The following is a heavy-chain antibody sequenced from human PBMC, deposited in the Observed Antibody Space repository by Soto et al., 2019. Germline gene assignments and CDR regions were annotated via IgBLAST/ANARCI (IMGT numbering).Heavy chain of an antibody. Sequence: SETLSLTGTVCGGSINTFYCSWVRQPAWKGLEWIGRIFSSGSTSFNPSLESRVAMSVDTSKNHFSLNLSSVTAADMAVYYCASEGSYSAYNFAHGIQLWSFDFLGQGALVTVCS. J-gene: IGHJ4*02. CDR3: ASEGSYSAYNFAHGIQLWSFDF. CDR1: GGSINTFY. V-gene: IGHV4-4*07. D-gene: IGHD5-18*01. CDR2: IFSSGST.